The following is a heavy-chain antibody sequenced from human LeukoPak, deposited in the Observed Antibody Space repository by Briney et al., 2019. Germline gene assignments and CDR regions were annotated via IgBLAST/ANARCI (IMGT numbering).Heavy chain of an antibody. Sequence: PSETLSLTCTVSGSSISSYYWSWIRQPAGKGLEWIGRIYTSGSTNYNPSLKSRVTMSVDTSKNQFSLKLSSVTAADTAVYYCARTYYYDSSGSLDYWGQGTLVTVSS. J-gene: IGHJ4*02. CDR3: ARTYYYDSSGSLDY. V-gene: IGHV4-4*07. CDR2: IYTSGST. D-gene: IGHD3-22*01. CDR1: GSSISSYY.